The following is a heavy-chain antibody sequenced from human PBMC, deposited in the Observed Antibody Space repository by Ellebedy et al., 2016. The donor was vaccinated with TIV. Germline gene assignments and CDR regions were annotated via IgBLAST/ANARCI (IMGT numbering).Heavy chain of an antibody. V-gene: IGHV1-69*13. J-gene: IGHJ5*02. CDR1: GGTFSSYA. CDR2: IIPMFGTA. Sequence: AASVKVSCKASGGTFSSYAFSWVRQAPGQGLEWMGGIIPMFGTANYAQKFQGRVTITADESTTTAYMELSSLRSEDTAVYYCARGHWFDPWGQGTLVTVSS. CDR3: ARGHWFDP.